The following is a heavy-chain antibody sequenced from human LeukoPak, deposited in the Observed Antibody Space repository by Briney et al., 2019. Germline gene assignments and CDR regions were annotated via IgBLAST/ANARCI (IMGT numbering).Heavy chain of an antibody. CDR2: INAGNGNT. V-gene: IGHV1-3*01. D-gene: IGHD6-13*01. CDR3: ARVWSIAAAGTGY. Sequence: ASVKVSCKASGYTFTSYAMHWVRQAPGQRLEWMGWINAGNGNTKYSQKFQGRVTMTRDTSISTAYMELSRLRSDDTAVYYCARVWSIAAAGTGYWGQGTLVTVSS. CDR1: GYTFTSYA. J-gene: IGHJ4*02.